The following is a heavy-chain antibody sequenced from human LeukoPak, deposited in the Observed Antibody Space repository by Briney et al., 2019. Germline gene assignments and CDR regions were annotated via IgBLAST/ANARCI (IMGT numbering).Heavy chain of an antibody. CDR1: GGSISSGGYY. Sequence: SQTLSLTCTVSGGSISSGGYYWSWIRQHPGKGLEWIGYIYYSGSTYYNPSLKSRVTISVDTSKNQFSLKLSSVTAADTAVYYCARMVRGVMHYWGQGTLVTVFS. CDR2: IYYSGST. V-gene: IGHV4-31*03. J-gene: IGHJ4*02. D-gene: IGHD3-10*01. CDR3: ARMVRGVMHY.